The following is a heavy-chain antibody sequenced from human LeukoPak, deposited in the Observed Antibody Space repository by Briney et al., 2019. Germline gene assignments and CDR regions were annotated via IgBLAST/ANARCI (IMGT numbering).Heavy chain of an antibody. J-gene: IGHJ4*02. Sequence: SETLSLTCTVSGGSISPYYWSWIRQPPGKGLEWIGYIYYTGGTNYNASLQSRVTISVDTSKNQFSLRLSSVTAADTAVYYCARLTRGSGWTYYFDYWGQGILVTVSS. CDR1: GGSISPYY. CDR2: IYYTGGT. V-gene: IGHV4-59*01. D-gene: IGHD6-19*01. CDR3: ARLTRGSGWTYYFDY.